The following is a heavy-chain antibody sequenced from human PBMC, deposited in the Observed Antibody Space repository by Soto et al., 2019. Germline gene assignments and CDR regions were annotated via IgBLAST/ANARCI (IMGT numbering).Heavy chain of an antibody. CDR3: ASKYYDFWSGYYPRYYGMDV. Sequence: GGSLRLSCAASGFTFSSYWMSWVRQAPGKGLEWVANIKQDGSEKYYVDSVKGRFTISRDNAKNSLYLQMNSLRAEDTAVYYWASKYYDFWSGYYPRYYGMDVWGQGTTVTVSS. CDR1: GFTFSSYW. D-gene: IGHD3-3*01. J-gene: IGHJ6*02. V-gene: IGHV3-7*05. CDR2: IKQDGSEK.